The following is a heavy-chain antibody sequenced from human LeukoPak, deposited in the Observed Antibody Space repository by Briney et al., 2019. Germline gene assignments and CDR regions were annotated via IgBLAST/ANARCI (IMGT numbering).Heavy chain of an antibody. D-gene: IGHD5-18*01. CDR3: ARLIDTAMASYYYYGMDV. CDR1: GGSFSGYY. CDR2: INHSGST. Sequence: SETLSLTCTVYGGSFSGYYWSWIRQPPGKGLEWIGEINHSGSTNYNPSLKSRVTISVDTSKNQFSLNLTSVTAADTAVYYCARLIDTAMASYYYYGMDVWGQGTTVTVSS. V-gene: IGHV4-34*01. J-gene: IGHJ6*02.